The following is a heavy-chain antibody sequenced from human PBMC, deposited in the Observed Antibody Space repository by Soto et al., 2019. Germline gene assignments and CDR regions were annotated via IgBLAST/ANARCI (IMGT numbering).Heavy chain of an antibody. Sequence: QDQLVQSGVEVKKPGASVKVSCKASGYSFTNYGITWVRQAPGQGFEWMGRISADNGNTNYAQKFQGRVTMTTDGSTSAAYLELRSLRSDDTAVYYCARDRGVAPPVAGNTHYFYYMDVCGKGTTVTVSS. CDR1: GYSFTNYG. V-gene: IGHV1-18*01. CDR2: ISADNGNT. D-gene: IGHD6-19*01. J-gene: IGHJ6*03. CDR3: ARDRGVAPPVAGNTHYFYYMDV.